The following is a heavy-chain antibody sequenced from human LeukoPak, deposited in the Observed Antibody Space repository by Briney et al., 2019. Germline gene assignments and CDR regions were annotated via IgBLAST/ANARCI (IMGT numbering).Heavy chain of an antibody. CDR2: IYHSGST. V-gene: IGHV4-4*02. D-gene: IGHD3-10*01. Sequence: SETLSLTCAVSGGSISSSNWWSWVRQPPGKGLEWIGEIYHSGSTDYNPSLKSRVTISVDKSKNQFSLKLSSVTAADTAVYYCARGGRKYYYGSGSISPYDYWGQGTLVTVSS. CDR1: GGSISSSNW. CDR3: ARGGRKYYYGSGSISPYDY. J-gene: IGHJ4*02.